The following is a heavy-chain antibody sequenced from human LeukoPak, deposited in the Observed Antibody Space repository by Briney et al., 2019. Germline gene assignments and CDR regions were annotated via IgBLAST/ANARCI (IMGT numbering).Heavy chain of an antibody. CDR2: IYTSGST. CDR3: ARKAPYYYDGSGPLGTYYFDY. V-gene: IGHV4-4*07. CDR1: GGSISSYY. D-gene: IGHD3-22*01. Sequence: TSETLSLTCTVSGGSISSYYWSWIRQPAGKGLEWIGRIYTSGSTNYNPSLKSRVTMSVDTSKNQFSLKLSSVTAADTAVYYCARKAPYYYDGSGPLGTYYFDYWGQGTLVTVSS. J-gene: IGHJ4*02.